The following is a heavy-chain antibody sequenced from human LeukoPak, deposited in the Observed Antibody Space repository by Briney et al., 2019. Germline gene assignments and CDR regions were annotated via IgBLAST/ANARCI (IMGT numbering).Heavy chain of an antibody. CDR2: INHSGST. J-gene: IGHJ5*02. Sequence: PSETLSLTCAVYGGSFSDYYWSWIRQPPGKGLEWIGEINHSGSTNYNPSLKSRVTISVDTSKNQFSLKLSSVTAADTAVYYCAAGGLLWFGEYQPWGQGTLVTVSS. D-gene: IGHD3-10*01. CDR3: AAGGLLWFGEYQP. CDR1: GGSFSDYY. V-gene: IGHV4-34*01.